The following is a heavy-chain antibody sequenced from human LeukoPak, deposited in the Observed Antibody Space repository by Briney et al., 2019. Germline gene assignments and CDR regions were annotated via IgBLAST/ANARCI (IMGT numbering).Heavy chain of an antibody. CDR2: IKQDGSEK. CDR3: AKDKASGYDILTGSFDY. D-gene: IGHD3-9*01. J-gene: IGHJ4*02. CDR1: GFTFSSYW. Sequence: GGSLRLSCAASGFTFSSYWMSWVRQAPGKGLEWVANIKQDGSEKYYVDSVKGRFTISRDNAKNSLYLQMNSLRAEDTAVYYCAKDKASGYDILTGSFDYWGQGTLVTVSS. V-gene: IGHV3-7*01.